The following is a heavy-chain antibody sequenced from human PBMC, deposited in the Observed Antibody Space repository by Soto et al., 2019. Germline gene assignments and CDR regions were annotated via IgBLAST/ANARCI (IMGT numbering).Heavy chain of an antibody. CDR1: GGSISSSSYY. CDR2: IYYSGST. V-gene: IGHV4-39*01. J-gene: IGHJ4*02. Sequence: QLQLQESGPGLVKPSETLSLTCTVSGGSISSSSYYWGWIRQPPGKGLEWIGSIYYSGSTYYNPSLKSRVTISVDTSKNQFSLKLSSVTAADTAVYYCARLSFNYGDYADYWGQGTLVTVSS. CDR3: ARLSFNYGDYADY. D-gene: IGHD4-17*01.